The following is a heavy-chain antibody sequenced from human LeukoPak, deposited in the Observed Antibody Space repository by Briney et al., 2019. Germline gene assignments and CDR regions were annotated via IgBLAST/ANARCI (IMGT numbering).Heavy chain of an antibody. Sequence: PSETLSLTCAVYGGSFSSYYWSWIRQPPGKGLEWIGEINHSGSTNYNPSLKSRVTISVDTSKNQFSLKLSSVTAADTAVYYCARGRAYFGLPLYYYYYYYMDVWGKGTTVTVSS. J-gene: IGHJ6*03. D-gene: IGHD3-9*01. V-gene: IGHV4-34*01. CDR1: GGSFSSYY. CDR3: ARGRAYFGLPLYYYYYYYMDV. CDR2: INHSGST.